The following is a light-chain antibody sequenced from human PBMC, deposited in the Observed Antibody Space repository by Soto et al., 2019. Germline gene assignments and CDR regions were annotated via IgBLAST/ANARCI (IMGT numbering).Light chain of an antibody. CDR2: KAS. Sequence: DIQMTQSPSSLSAFVGDRVTITCRASQSISSWLAWYQQKPGKAPKLLIYKASSLESGVPSRFSGSGSGTEFTLTISSLQPDDFATYYCQQYNSYSTFGGGPKVDIK. CDR1: QSISSW. CDR3: QQYNSYST. V-gene: IGKV1-5*03. J-gene: IGKJ4*01.